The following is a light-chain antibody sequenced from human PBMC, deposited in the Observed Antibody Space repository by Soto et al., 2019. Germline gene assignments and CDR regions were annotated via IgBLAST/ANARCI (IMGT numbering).Light chain of an antibody. V-gene: IGLV4-60*02. CDR2: LEGSGSY. J-gene: IGLJ3*02. Sequence: QTVVTQSSSASASLGSSVKLTCTLSSGHSSYIIAWHQQQPGKAPRYLMKLEGSGSYNKGSGVPDRFSGSSSGADRYLTISTLQFEDEADYYCETWDSNTRVFGGGTTLTVL. CDR1: SGHSSYI. CDR3: ETWDSNTRV.